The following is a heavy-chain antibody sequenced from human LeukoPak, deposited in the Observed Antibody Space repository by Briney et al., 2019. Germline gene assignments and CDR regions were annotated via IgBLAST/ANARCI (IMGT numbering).Heavy chain of an antibody. J-gene: IGHJ6*02. CDR1: GGSISSYY. V-gene: IGHV4-59*01. Sequence: SETLSHTCTVSGGSISSYYWSWIRQPPGKGLEWIGYIYYSGSTNYNPSLKSRVTISVDTSKNQFSLKLSSVTAADTAVYYCARALRARITGTTASVYGMDVWGQGTTVTVSS. CDR2: IYYSGST. CDR3: ARALRARITGTTASVYGMDV. D-gene: IGHD1-20*01.